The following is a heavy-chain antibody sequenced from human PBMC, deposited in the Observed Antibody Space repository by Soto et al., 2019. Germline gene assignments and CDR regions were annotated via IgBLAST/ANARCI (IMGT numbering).Heavy chain of an antibody. CDR3: ARSGGGSGWL. CDR2: IYYSGST. CDR1: GDSVSSGRYY. J-gene: IGHJ4*02. D-gene: IGHD6-13*01. Sequence: SETLSLTCTVSGDSVSSGRYYWSWIRQPPGKALEWIAYIYYSGSTNYNPSLKSRVTISRDTSKNQFSLKLTSVTAADTAVYYCARSGGGSGWLGGQGTLVTVSS. V-gene: IGHV4-61*01.